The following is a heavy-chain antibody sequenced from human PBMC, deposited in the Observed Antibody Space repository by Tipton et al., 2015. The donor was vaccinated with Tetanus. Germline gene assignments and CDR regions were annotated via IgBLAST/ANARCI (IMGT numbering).Heavy chain of an antibody. CDR1: GVSLNTYY. CDR2: ISNTGRT. D-gene: IGHD2-15*01. CDR3: ARQSCSGGSCRFDP. Sequence: TLSLTCAVSGVSLNTYYWSWIRQSPGKGLEWIGYISNTGRTEFNLSLKSRVTISVDTPKNQFSLNLTSVTAADTAFYYCARQSCSGGSCRFDPWGQGTLVTVSS. J-gene: IGHJ5*02. V-gene: IGHV4-59*08.